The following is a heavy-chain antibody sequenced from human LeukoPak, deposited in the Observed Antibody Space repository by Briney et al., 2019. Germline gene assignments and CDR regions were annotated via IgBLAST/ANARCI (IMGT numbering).Heavy chain of an antibody. CDR3: AKDFHLTIQLWSLYFFDY. J-gene: IGHJ4*02. Sequence: GGSLRLSCAASGFTFSSYAMSWVRQAPGKGLEWVSGISGSGSATSYSDSVKGRFTISRDNSKNTLYLQMNSLRAEDTAVYYCAKDFHLTIQLWSLYFFDYWGQGTLVTVSS. V-gene: IGHV3-23*01. D-gene: IGHD5-18*01. CDR1: GFTFSSYA. CDR2: ISGSGSAT.